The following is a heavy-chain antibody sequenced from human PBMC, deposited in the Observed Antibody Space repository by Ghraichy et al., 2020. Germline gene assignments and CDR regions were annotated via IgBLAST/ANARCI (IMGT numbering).Heavy chain of an antibody. CDR3: ARDHKSMGGLI. CDR1: GFTFSSYW. Sequence: GGSLRLSCAAYGFTFSSYWMSWVRQAPGKGLEWVANIKRDGSEKYYVDSVKGRFTVSRDNAKNSLYLQMNSLRAEDTAVYYCARDHKSMGGLIWGQGTMVTVSS. CDR2: IKRDGSEK. V-gene: IGHV3-7*01. J-gene: IGHJ3*02. D-gene: IGHD2/OR15-2a*01.